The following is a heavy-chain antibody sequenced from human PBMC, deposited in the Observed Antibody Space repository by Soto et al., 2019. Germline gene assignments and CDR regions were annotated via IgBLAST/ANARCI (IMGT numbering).Heavy chain of an antibody. CDR3: ARDKVALRFLEWIVDAFDI. V-gene: IGHV1-46*01. CDR1: GYTPTSYY. J-gene: IGHJ3*02. D-gene: IGHD3-3*01. Sequence: ASVKVSCKASGYTPTSYYMHWVRQAPGQGLEWMGIINPSGGSTSYAQKFQGRVTMTRDTSTSTVYMELSSLRSEDTAVYYCARDKVALRFLEWIVDAFDIWGQGTMVTVSS. CDR2: INPSGGST.